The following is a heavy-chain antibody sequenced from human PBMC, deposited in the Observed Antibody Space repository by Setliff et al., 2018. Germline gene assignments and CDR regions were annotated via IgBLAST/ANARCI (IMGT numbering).Heavy chain of an antibody. CDR3: ARVYGASVWGNYPVDY. J-gene: IGHJ4*02. Sequence: PSETLSLTCTVSGGSISSYYWSWIRQPPGKGLEWIGYVYYSGTAYYNPSLKSRVTVIVDTSKTQFSLRLSSVTAADTAVYYCARVYGASVWGNYPVDYWGQGTLVTSPQ. D-gene: IGHD3-16*02. V-gene: IGHV4-59*01. CDR1: GGSISSYY. CDR2: VYYSGTA.